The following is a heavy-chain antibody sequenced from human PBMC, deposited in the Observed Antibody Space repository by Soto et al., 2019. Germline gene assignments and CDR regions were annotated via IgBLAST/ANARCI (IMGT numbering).Heavy chain of an antibody. CDR1: GGSISSSSYY. CDR2: IYYSGST. CDR3: ARRCGSCFDY. D-gene: IGHD1-26*01. Sequence: PSETLSLTCTVSGGSISSSSYYWGWIRQPPGKGLEWIGSIYYSGSTYYNPSLKSRVTISVDTSKNQFSLKLSSVTAAYTAVYYCARRCGSCFDYWGQGTLVTVSS. V-gene: IGHV4-39*07. J-gene: IGHJ4*02.